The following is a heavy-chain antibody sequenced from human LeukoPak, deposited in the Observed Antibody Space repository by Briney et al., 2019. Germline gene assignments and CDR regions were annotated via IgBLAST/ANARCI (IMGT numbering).Heavy chain of an antibody. CDR2: ISAYNGNT. Sequence: GASVKVSCKASGYTFTSYDINWVRQATGQGLGWMGWISAYNGNTNYAQKLQGRVTMTTDTSTSTAYMELRSLRSDDTAVYYCARNWPSSDPFDPWGQGTLVTVSS. J-gene: IGHJ5*02. V-gene: IGHV1-18*01. CDR3: ARNWPSSDPFDP. CDR1: GYTFTSYD.